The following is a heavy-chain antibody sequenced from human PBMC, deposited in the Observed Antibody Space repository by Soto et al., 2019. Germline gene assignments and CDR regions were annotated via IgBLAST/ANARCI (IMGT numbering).Heavy chain of an antibody. D-gene: IGHD3-9*01. CDR1: GFTFSNAW. CDR3: TGYDILTGYYPFDY. CDR2: IKSKTDGGTT. V-gene: IGHV3-15*01. Sequence: GSLRLSCAASGFTFSNAWMSWVRQAPGKGLEWVGRIKSKTDGGTTDYAAPVKGRFTISRDDSKNTLYLQMNSLKTEDTAVYYCTGYDILTGYYPFDYWGQGTLVTVSS. J-gene: IGHJ4*02.